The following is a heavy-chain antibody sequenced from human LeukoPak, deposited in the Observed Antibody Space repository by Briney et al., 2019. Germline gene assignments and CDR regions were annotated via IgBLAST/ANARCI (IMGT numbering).Heavy chain of an antibody. D-gene: IGHD3-22*01. CDR1: GGTFSSYA. J-gene: IGHJ3*02. Sequence: SVKVSCKASGGTFSSYAISWVRQAPGQGLEWMGRIIPIFGIANYAQKFQGRVTITADKSTGTAYMELSSLRSEDTAVYYCARDPNHYYDSSGYSPDAFDIWGQGTMVTVSS. CDR2: IIPIFGIA. CDR3: ARDPNHYYDSSGYSPDAFDI. V-gene: IGHV1-69*04.